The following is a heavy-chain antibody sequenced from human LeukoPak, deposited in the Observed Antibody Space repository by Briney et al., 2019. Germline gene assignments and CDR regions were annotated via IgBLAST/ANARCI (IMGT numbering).Heavy chain of an antibody. V-gene: IGHV3-23*01. CDR3: VKQSAVGTGYFFDY. Sequence: GGSLRLSCAASGFTFSSYAMSWVRQAPGKGLEWVSAISGSGGSTYYADSVKGRFTISRDNSRNTLYLQMNSLRAEDTAVYYCVKQSAVGTGYFFDYRGQGTLVTVSS. CDR2: ISGSGGST. J-gene: IGHJ4*02. CDR1: GFTFSSYA. D-gene: IGHD6-13*01.